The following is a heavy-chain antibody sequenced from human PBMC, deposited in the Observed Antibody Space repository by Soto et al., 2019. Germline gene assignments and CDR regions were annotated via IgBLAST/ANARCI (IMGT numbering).Heavy chain of an antibody. CDR3: TTTVLLVYATAPASNFDV. CDR1: GFSVSNAW. CDR2: IKSKKDSGTT. J-gene: IGHJ3*01. V-gene: IGHV3-15*01. D-gene: IGHD2-8*01. Sequence: GSLRLSCAASGFSVSNAWVSWVRQAPGKGLEWLGQIKSKKDSGTTDYAAPVKGRFIISRDDSENTLYLQMNNLKTEDTAVYYCTTTVLLVYATAPASNFDVWGQGTMVTVSS.